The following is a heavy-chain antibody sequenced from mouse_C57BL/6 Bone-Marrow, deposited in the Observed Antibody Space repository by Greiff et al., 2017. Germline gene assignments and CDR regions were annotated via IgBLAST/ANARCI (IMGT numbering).Heavy chain of an antibody. CDR3: TRIAY. Sequence: EVQLQESEAELVRPGASVKLSCTASSFNIKDDYMHWVKQRPEQGLEWIGWIDPENGDTEYASKFQGKATITVDTSSNTAYLQLSSLTSEDTAVYYCTRIAYWGQGTLVTVSA. V-gene: IGHV14-4*01. CDR2: IDPENGDT. J-gene: IGHJ3*01. CDR1: SFNIKDDY.